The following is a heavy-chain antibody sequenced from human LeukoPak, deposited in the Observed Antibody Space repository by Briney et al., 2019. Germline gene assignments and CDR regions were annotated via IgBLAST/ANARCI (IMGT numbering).Heavy chain of an antibody. CDR1: GDSVSRSDSY. CDR2: IYYSGRT. V-gene: IGHV4-39*01. D-gene: IGHD3-22*01. J-gene: IGHJ1*01. CDR3: ARRRYYDGSGYLE. Sequence: SETLSLTCSVSGDSVSRSDSYWDWIRQPPGKGLEWIGTIYYSGRTYYSPSLKSSVTMSVDPSNNQFSQNLRSVTAADTAVYYCARRRYYDGSGYLEWGQGTLLSASS.